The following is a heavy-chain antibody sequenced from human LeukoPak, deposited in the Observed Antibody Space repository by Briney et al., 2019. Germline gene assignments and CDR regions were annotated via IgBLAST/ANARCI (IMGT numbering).Heavy chain of an antibody. CDR1: GFTFSSYS. CDR3: ARPGQGFGELAYYFDY. V-gene: IGHV3-21*01. J-gene: IGHJ4*02. Sequence: GGSLRLSCAASGFTFSSYSMNWVRQAPGKGLEWVSSISSSSSYIYYADSVKGRFTISRDNGKNSLYLQMNSLRAEDTAVYYCARPGQGFGELAYYFDYWGQGTLVTVSS. CDR2: ISSSSSYI. D-gene: IGHD3-10*01.